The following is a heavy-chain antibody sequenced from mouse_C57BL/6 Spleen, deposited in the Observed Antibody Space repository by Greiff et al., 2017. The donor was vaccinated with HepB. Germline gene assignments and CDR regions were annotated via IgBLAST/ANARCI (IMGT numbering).Heavy chain of an antibody. J-gene: IGHJ1*03. CDR2: IHPSDSDT. D-gene: IGHD1-1*01. CDR3: AIREGLRSSGYFDV. Sequence: QVQLKQPGAELVKPGASVKVSCKASGYTFTSYWMHWVKQRPGQGLEWIGRIHPSDSDTNYNQKFKGKATLTVDKSSSTAYMQLSSLTSEDSAVYYCAIREGLRSSGYFDVWGTGTTVTVSS. CDR1: GYTFTSYW. V-gene: IGHV1-74*01.